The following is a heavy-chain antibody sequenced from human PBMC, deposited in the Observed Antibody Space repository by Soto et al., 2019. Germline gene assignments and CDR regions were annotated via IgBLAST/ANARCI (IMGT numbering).Heavy chain of an antibody. CDR2: FDPEDGET. V-gene: IGHV1-24*01. Sequence: ASVKVSCKVSGYTLTELSMHWVRQAPGKGLEWMGGFDPEDGETIYAQKFQGRVTMTEDTYTDTAYMELSSLRSEDTAVYYCATSYADSSGYYYFAFDIWGQGTMVTVSS. D-gene: IGHD3-22*01. CDR3: ATSYADSSGYYYFAFDI. CDR1: GYTLTELS. J-gene: IGHJ3*02.